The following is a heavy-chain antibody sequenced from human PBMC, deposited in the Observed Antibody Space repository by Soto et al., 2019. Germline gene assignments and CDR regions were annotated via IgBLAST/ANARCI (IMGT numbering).Heavy chain of an antibody. CDR3: AKAESTGWYYGVDY. D-gene: IGHD6-19*01. CDR1: GFTFDDYA. CDR2: LSWTSGTI. V-gene: IGHV3-9*01. Sequence: EVQLVESGGGLVQPGKSLRLSCAASGFTFDDYAMHWVRQVPGKGLEWVSGLSWTSGTIDYAVSVKGRFPISRDNAKNSLHLQMNSLKPEDTAFYYCAKAESTGWYYGVDYWGQGTVVTVSS. J-gene: IGHJ4*02.